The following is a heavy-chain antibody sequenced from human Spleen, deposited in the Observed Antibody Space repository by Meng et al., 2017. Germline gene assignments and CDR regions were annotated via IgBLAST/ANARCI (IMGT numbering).Heavy chain of an antibody. J-gene: IGHJ3*02. CDR3: ARFSGSYSILDAFDI. CDR2: FSSGVTAI. Sequence: GESLKISCAASGFAFSDSTMSWIRQAPGKGPEWIASFSSGVTAIYYADSVRGRFTSSRDNAKNSLHLQMNNLRAKDTAVYYCARFSGSYSILDAFDIWGQGTMVTVSS. D-gene: IGHD1-26*01. V-gene: IGHV3-11*04. CDR1: GFAFSDST.